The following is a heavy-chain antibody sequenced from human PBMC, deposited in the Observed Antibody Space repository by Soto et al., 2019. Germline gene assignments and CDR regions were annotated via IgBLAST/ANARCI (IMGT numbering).Heavy chain of an antibody. Sequence: EVQLVESGGGVVRPGGSLRLSCAASEFTFRDYGMTWVRQAPGKGLEWVSGINGKGDTTGYADSMKGRFTISRDNAKNSLYLQMNSLRGDDTALYYCAREYRAANGYFDYWGQGILVSVSS. CDR1: EFTFRDYG. V-gene: IGHV3-20*04. CDR2: INGKGDTT. D-gene: IGHD6-13*01. CDR3: AREYRAANGYFDY. J-gene: IGHJ4*02.